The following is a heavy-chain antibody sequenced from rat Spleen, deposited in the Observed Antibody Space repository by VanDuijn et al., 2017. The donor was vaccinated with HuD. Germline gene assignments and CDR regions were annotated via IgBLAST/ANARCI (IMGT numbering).Heavy chain of an antibody. D-gene: IGHD1-9*01. V-gene: IGHV2-27*01. CDR2: IQNGGNT. CDR3: ARAHTTGIRDWLAY. Sequence: QVQLKESGPGLMQPSETLSLTCTVSGFPLTSFHVPWVRHPPGKGLEWMGRIQNGGNTDYNSGLKSRLSISRDTSKSQVFLKMNSLQTEDTATYYCARAHTTGIRDWLAYWGQGTLVTVSS. CDR1: GFPLTSFH. J-gene: IGHJ3*01.